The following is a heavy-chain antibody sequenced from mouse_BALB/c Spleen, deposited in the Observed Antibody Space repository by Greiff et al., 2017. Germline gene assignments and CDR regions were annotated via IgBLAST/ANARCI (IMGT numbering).Heavy chain of an antibody. CDR3: ERGRYDGYWYFDV. V-gene: IGHV5-6-5*01. D-gene: IGHD2-3*01. Sequence: EVKLMESGGGLVKPGGSLKLSCAASGFTFSSYAMSWVRQTPEKRLEWVASISSGGSTYYSDSVKGRFTISRDNARNILYLHMSRLRSEDTAMYYGERGRYDGYWYFDVWGAGTTVTVSS. CDR1: GFTFSSYA. J-gene: IGHJ1*01. CDR2: ISSGGST.